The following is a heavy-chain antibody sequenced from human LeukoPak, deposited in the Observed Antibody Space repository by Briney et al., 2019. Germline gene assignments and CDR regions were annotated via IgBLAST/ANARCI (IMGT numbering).Heavy chain of an antibody. CDR1: GGSISSGSYS. CDR2: IYTSGST. CDR3: ARDSSGRYYFDY. D-gene: IGHD6-19*01. J-gene: IGHJ4*02. Sequence: SETLSLTCTVSGGSISSGSYSWSWIRQPAGKGLEWIGRIYTSGSTNYNPSLKSRVTISVDTSKNQFSLKLSSVTAADTAVYYCARDSSGRYYFDYWGQGTLVTVSS. V-gene: IGHV4-61*02.